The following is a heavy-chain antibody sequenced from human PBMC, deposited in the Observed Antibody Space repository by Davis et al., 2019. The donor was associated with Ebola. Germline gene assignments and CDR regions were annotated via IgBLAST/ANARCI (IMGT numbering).Heavy chain of an antibody. D-gene: IGHD2-2*01. J-gene: IGHJ6*02. CDR1: GFTFSDYY. V-gene: IGHV3-30*02. CDR3: AKAIVPAASYYYYGMDV. Sequence: GESLKISCAASGFTFSDYYMSWVRQAPGKGLEWVAVIWYDGSNKYYADSVKGRFTISRDNSKNTLYLQMNSLRAEDTAVYYCAKAIVPAASYYYYGMDVWGQGTTVTVSS. CDR2: IWYDGSNK.